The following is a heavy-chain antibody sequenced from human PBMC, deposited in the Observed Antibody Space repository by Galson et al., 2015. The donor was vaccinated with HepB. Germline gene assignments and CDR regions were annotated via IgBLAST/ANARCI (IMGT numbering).Heavy chain of an antibody. CDR3: ARGSLLRGVTLAFTLKMFPFDV. Sequence: SVKVSCKASGGSFSNSAINWVRQAPGHGLEWVGGISPIFGTANYAQKFQGRVTISADESTTTSYMELGSLGSEDTAIYYCARGSLLRGVTLAFTLKMFPFDVWGQGTTVIVS. CDR1: GGSFSNSA. V-gene: IGHV1-69*13. J-gene: IGHJ3*01. CDR2: ISPIFGTA. D-gene: IGHD3-10*01.